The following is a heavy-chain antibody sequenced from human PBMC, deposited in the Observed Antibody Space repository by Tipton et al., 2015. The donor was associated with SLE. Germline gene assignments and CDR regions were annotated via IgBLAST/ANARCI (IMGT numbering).Heavy chain of an antibody. Sequence: QLVQSGAEVKKPGASVKVSCKASGYTFTSYYMHWVRQAPGQGLEWMGIINPSGGSTSYAQKFQGRVTMTRDTSTSTVYMELSSLSSEDMAVYCCASLANSSCRRGGYFDLCGLGPLVTVSS. CDR3: ASLANSSCRRGGYFDL. CDR1: GYTFTSYY. CDR2: INPSGGST. J-gene: IGHJ2*01. V-gene: IGHV1-46*01. D-gene: IGHD6-6*01.